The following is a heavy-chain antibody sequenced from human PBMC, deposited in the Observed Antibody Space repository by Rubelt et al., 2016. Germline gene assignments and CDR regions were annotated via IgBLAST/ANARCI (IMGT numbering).Heavy chain of an antibody. CDR1: GGSISSSSYY. J-gene: IGHJ3*02. Sequence: QLQLQESGPGLVKPSETLSLTCTVSGGSISSSSYYWGWIRQPPGKGLEWIGNIYYSGSTYYNPSFNSRVTISVDTAKNQFSLKLSSVAGADTAVYYCARRGYSYGSSFDIWGQGTMVTVSS. D-gene: IGHD5-18*01. CDR3: ARRGYSYGSSFDI. CDR2: IYYSGST. V-gene: IGHV4-39*01.